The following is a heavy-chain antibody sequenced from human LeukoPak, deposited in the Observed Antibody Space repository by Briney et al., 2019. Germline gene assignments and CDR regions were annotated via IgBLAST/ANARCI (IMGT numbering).Heavy chain of an antibody. Sequence: QTGGSLRLSCAAFGFTVSSNEMRWVRQAPGKGLEWVSSISGGGTYCADSRKGRFTISRDNSKNTLHLQMHSLRAEDTAVYYCKRGLVLKNIAVSTSCRCYCDYWGQGTLVTVSS. CDR1: GFTVSSNE. J-gene: IGHJ4*02. CDR2: ISGGGT. CDR3: KRGLVLKNIAVSTSCRCYCDY. D-gene: IGHD2-2*01. V-gene: IGHV3-38-3*01.